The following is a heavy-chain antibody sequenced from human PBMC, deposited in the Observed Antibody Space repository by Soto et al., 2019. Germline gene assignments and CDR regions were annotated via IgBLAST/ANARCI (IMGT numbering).Heavy chain of an antibody. D-gene: IGHD6-13*01. CDR2: ISYDGSNK. V-gene: IGHV3-30*18. J-gene: IGHJ4*02. CDR1: GFTFSSYG. CDR3: AKGGYSSSWYFDY. Sequence: PGGSLRLSCEASGFTFSSYGMHWVRQAPGKGLEWVAVISYDGSNKYYADSVKGRFTISRDNSKNTLYLQMNSLRAEDTAVYYCAKGGYSSSWYFDYWGQGTLVTVSS.